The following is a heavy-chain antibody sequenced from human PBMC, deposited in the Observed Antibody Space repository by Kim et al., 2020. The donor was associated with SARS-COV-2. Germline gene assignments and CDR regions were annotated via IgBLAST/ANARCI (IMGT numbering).Heavy chain of an antibody. CDR2: IYSGGST. CDR3: WRDLNEYSSSSGYYYYC. V-gene: IGHV3-66*01. CDR1: GFTFSSNY. D-gene: IGHD6-6*01. Sequence: GGSLRLSCAASGFTFSSNYMSWVRQAPGKGLEWVSVIYSGGSTYYADAAKGRFTISRDNSKNTLYHQQNSLRAEDTAVDYCWRDLNEYSSSSGYYYYC. J-gene: IGHJ6*01.